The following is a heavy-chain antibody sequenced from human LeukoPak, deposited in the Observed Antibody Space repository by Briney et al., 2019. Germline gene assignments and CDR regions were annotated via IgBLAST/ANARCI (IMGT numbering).Heavy chain of an antibody. CDR1: GYNFPSYL. CDR3: ARHTERGSTSSYDN. V-gene: IGHV5-51*01. Sequence: GESLKISCEGSGYNFPSYLIGWVRQMPGKGLEWMGIIYPGDSDTSYSPSFQGQVTISADKSIRTAYLQRNSLKASDTAMYYCARHTERGSTSSYDNWGQGTLVTVSS. J-gene: IGHJ4*02. D-gene: IGHD2-2*01. CDR2: IYPGDSDT.